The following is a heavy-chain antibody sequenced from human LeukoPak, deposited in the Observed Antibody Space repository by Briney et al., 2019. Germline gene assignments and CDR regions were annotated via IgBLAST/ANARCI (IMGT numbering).Heavy chain of an antibody. CDR3: AKDLWDDAYDAFDI. CDR1: GFTFSSYS. CDR2: ISSSSSTI. Sequence: GESLKISCKGSGFTFSSYSMNWVRQAPGKGLEWVSYISSSSSTIYYADSVKGRFTISRDNAKNSLYLQMNSLRAEDTAVYHCAKDLWDDAYDAFDIWGQGTMVTVSS. V-gene: IGHV3-48*01. D-gene: IGHD3-16*01. J-gene: IGHJ3*02.